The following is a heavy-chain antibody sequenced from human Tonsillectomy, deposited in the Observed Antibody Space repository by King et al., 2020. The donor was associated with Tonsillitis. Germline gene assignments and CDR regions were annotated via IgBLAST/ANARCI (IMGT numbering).Heavy chain of an antibody. J-gene: IGHJ6*02. CDR2: INSDGSST. D-gene: IGHD5-12*01. CDR1: GFTFSSYW. Sequence: VQLVESGGGLVQAGGSLRLSCAASGFTFSSYWMHWVRQATGQGLVWVSHINSDGSSTHYADSVKGRFTTSRDNAKNPLYLQMNSLRAEDTAVYYCARESLWYSGSDTYYYYGMEFWGHGTTVTVSS. CDR3: ARESLWYSGSDTYYYYGMEF. V-gene: IGHV3-74*01.